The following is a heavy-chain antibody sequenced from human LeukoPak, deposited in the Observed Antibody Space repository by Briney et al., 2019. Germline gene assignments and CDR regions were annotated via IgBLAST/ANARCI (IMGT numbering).Heavy chain of an antibody. Sequence: GRSLRLSCAASGFTFDDYAMHWVRQAPGKGLEWVSGISWNSGSIGYADSVKGRFTISRDNAKNSLYLQMNSLRAEDTALYYCAKEGYYDYVWGSYGMDVWGQGTTVTVSS. D-gene: IGHD3-16*01. CDR2: ISWNSGSI. J-gene: IGHJ6*02. V-gene: IGHV3-9*01. CDR3: AKEGYYDYVWGSYGMDV. CDR1: GFTFDDYA.